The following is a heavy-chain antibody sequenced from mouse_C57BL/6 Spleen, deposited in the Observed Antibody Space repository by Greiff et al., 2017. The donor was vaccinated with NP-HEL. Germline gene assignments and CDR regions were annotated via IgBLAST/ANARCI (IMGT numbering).Heavy chain of an antibody. Sequence: QVQLQQPGAELVKPGASVKLSCKASGYTFTSYWMQWVKQRPGQGLEWIGEIDPSDSYTNYNGKFKGKATLTADKSSSTAYMQLSSLTSEDSAVYFCARSHYDYVDFDYWGQGTTLTVSS. CDR1: GYTFTSYW. V-gene: IGHV1-50*01. CDR3: ARSHYDYVDFDY. D-gene: IGHD2-4*01. CDR2: IDPSDSYT. J-gene: IGHJ2*01.